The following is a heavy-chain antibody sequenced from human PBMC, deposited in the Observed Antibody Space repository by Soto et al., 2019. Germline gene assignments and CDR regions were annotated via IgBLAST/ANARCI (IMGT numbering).Heavy chain of an antibody. CDR2: ISWNSGSI. J-gene: IGHJ3*02. D-gene: IGHD6-19*01. Sequence: GGSLRLSCAASGFTFDDYAMHWVRQAPGKGLEWVSGISWNSGSIGYADSVKGRFTISRDNAKNSLYLQMNSLRAEDTALYYCANSRGWYRNAFDIWGQGTMVTVSS. CDR1: GFTFDDYA. V-gene: IGHV3-9*01. CDR3: ANSRGWYRNAFDI.